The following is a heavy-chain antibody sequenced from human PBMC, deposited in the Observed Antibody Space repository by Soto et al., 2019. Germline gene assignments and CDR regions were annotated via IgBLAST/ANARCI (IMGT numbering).Heavy chain of an antibody. CDR1: GFTFSSYA. CDR2: ISGSGGST. J-gene: IGHJ3*02. Sequence: GGSLRLSCAASGFTFSSYAMSWVRQAPGKGLEWVSAISGSGGSTYYADSVKGRFTISRDNSKNTLYLQMNSLRAEDTAVYYCAKDLGGAYCSSTSGYAFDIWGQGTMVTVSS. CDR3: AKDLGGAYCSSTSGYAFDI. V-gene: IGHV3-23*01. D-gene: IGHD2-2*01.